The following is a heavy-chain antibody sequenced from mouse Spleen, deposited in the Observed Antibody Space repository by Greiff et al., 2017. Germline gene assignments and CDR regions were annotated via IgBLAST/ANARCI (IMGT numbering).Heavy chain of an antibody. D-gene: IGHD3-3*01. CDR3: ARHRGDYYAMDY. CDR1: GFSLTSYG. CDR2: IWSDGST. J-gene: IGHJ4*01. V-gene: IGHV2-6-1*01. Sequence: QVQLQQSGPGLVAPSQSLSITCTISGFSLTSYGVHWVRQPPGKGLEWLVVIWSDGSTTYNSALKSRLSISKDNSKSQVFLKMNSLQTDDTAMYYCARHRGDYYAMDYWGQGTSVTVSS.